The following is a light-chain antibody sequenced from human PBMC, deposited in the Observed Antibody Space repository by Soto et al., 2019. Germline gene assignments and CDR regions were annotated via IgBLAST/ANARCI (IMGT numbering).Light chain of an antibody. CDR1: SGDIGYYNY. CDR2: EVI. Sequence: QSALTQPTSASGSPGQSVTISCTGTSGDIGYYNYVSWYQHHPGKAPKLIIYEVIKRPSGVPDRFSGSKSGNTASLTVSGLQAEDEADYYCCSYAGSNNLGVFGTGTKLTVL. V-gene: IGLV2-8*01. CDR3: CSYAGSNNLGV. J-gene: IGLJ1*01.